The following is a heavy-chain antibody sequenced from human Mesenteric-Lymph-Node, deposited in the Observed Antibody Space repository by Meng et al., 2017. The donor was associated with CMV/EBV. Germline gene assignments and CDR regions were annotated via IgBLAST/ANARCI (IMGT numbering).Heavy chain of an antibody. V-gene: IGHV4-30-2*01. Sequence: VSGGSFTGVAHCRAWIRQPPGRALAWIGYIYHSGSTYFDPSLKNRVTISVDTSRSDFSLTLTSVTAADTAVYYCARGGGGSSWFFDYWGQGALVTVSS. CDR2: IYHSGST. D-gene: IGHD6-13*01. CDR1: GGSFTGVAHC. CDR3: ARGGGGSSWFFDY. J-gene: IGHJ4*02.